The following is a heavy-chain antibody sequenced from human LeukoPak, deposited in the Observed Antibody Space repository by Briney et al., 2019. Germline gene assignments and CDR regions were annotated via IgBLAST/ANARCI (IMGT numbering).Heavy chain of an antibody. CDR3: AKDGYSAYGSVDY. V-gene: IGHV3-30*02. CDR2: IWYDGSNK. D-gene: IGHD5-12*01. CDR1: GFTFSSYG. J-gene: IGHJ4*02. Sequence: PGGSLRLSCAASGFTFSSYGMHWVRQAPGKGLEWVAVIWYDGSNKYYADSVRGRFTISRDNSKNTLYLQMNNLRAEDTAVYYCAKDGYSAYGSVDYWGQGTLVTVSS.